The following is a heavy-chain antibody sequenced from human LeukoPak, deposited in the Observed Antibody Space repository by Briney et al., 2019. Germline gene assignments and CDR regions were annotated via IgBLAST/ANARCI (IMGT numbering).Heavy chain of an antibody. CDR2: IYYSGST. J-gene: IGHJ4*02. V-gene: IGHV4-59*01. D-gene: IGHD6-13*01. CDR3: ARNLGGSSWVFDY. Sequence: SETLSLTCTVSGGSISSYYWSWIRQPPGKGLEWLGYIYYSGSTNYNPSLKSRVTISLDMSKNLFSLKLSSVTAADTAVYYCARNLGGSSWVFDYWGQGTLVTVSS. CDR1: GGSISSYY.